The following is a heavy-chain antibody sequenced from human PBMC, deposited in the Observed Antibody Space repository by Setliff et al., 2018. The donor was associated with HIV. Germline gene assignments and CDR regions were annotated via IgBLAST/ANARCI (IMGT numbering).Heavy chain of an antibody. J-gene: IGHJ4*02. CDR3: AREIYGGNSRPFDY. CDR1: GGSISSGGYY. Sequence: SETLSLTCTVSGGSISSGGYYWSWIRQHPGKGLEWIGYIYYSGSTYYNPSLKSRITISVDTSKNQFSLKLTSVTAADTAVYYCAREIYGGNSRPFDYWGQGTLVTVSS. D-gene: IGHD4-17*01. CDR2: IYYSGST. V-gene: IGHV4-61*08.